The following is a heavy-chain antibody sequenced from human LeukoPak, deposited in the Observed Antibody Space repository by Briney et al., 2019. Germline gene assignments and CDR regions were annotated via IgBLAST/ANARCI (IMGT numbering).Heavy chain of an antibody. CDR2: SRNRAKSYTT. CDR3: SSDATGDH. V-gene: IGHV3-72*01. J-gene: IGHJ4*02. CDR1: GFTFSSYE. Sequence: GGSLRLSCAASGFTFSSYEMNWVRQAPGKGLEWVGRSRNRAKSYTTDYAASVKGRFTISRDDSKSTLYLQMNSLETEDTAVYYCSSDATGDHWGQGTLVSVSS.